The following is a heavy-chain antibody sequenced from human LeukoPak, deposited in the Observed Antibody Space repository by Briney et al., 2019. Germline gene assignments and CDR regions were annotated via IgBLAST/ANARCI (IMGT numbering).Heavy chain of an antibody. CDR3: ARSNPYCSSTSCYWSYYYYYMDV. CDR2: INPNSGGT. Sequence: ASVKVSCNTFGYTFTGYYMHWVRQAPGQGLEWMGWINPNSGGTNYAQKFQGRVTMTRNTSISTAYMELSSLRSEDTAVYYCARSNPYCSSTSCYWSYYYYYMDVWGKGTTVTISS. J-gene: IGHJ6*03. CDR1: GYTFTGYY. V-gene: IGHV1-2*02. D-gene: IGHD2-2*01.